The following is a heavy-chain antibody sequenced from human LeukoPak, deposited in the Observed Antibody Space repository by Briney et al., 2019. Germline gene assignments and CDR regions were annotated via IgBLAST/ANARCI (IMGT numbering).Heavy chain of an antibody. CDR2: IYPGDSDT. Sequence: GESLKISCKGSGYSFTSYWIDWVRQMPGKGLEWMGIIYPGDSDTRYSPSFQGQVTISADKSISTAYLQWSSLKASDTAMYYCARHRRVGPYSSSWYGVYYYYMDVWGKGTTVTVSS. D-gene: IGHD6-13*01. V-gene: IGHV5-51*01. J-gene: IGHJ6*03. CDR3: ARHRRVGPYSSSWYGVYYYYMDV. CDR1: GYSFTSYW.